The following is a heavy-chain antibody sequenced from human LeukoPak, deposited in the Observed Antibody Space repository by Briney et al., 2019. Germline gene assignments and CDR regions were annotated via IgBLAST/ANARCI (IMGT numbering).Heavy chain of an antibody. CDR1: GGSISGSSYY. D-gene: IGHD5-18*01. CDR3: ARTIGYRRQSSFDY. J-gene: IGHJ4*02. Sequence: SSETLSLTCTVSGGSISGSSYYWGWIRQPPGKGLEWIGSIYYSGSTYYNPSLKSRVTISVDTSKNQFSLKLSSVTAADTAVYYCARTIGYRRQSSFDYWGQGTLVTVSS. V-gene: IGHV4-39*01. CDR2: IYYSGST.